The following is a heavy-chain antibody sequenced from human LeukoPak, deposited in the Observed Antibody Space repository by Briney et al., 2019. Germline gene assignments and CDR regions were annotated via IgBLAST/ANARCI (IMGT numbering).Heavy chain of an antibody. D-gene: IGHD1-26*01. CDR1: GFTISYYA. V-gene: IGHV3-21*01. Sequence: GGSLRLSCTASGFTISYYAIHWVRQAPGKGLEWVSSISSSSSYIYYADSVKGRFTISRDNAKNSLYLQMNSLRAEDTAVYYCARDEVGALFDYWGQGTLVTVSS. CDR2: ISSSSSYI. CDR3: ARDEVGALFDY. J-gene: IGHJ4*02.